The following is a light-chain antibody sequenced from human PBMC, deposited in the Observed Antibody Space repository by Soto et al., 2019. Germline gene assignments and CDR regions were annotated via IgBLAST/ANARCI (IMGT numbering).Light chain of an antibody. J-gene: IGKJ2*01. CDR1: QSLLRSDGKSS. CDR3: MQRIQLPET. CDR2: GAS. V-gene: IGKV2D-29*02. Sequence: DIVMTQTPLSLSVSPGQPASISCKSSQSLLRSDGKSSLYWYLQKPGQSPQLLIYGASTRLSGVPDRFSGGGSGTDFTLKISRVEAEDVGVYYCMQRIQLPETFGQGTKLDIK.